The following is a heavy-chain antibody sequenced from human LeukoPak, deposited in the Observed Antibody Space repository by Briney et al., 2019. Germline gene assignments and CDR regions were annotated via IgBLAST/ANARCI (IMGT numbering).Heavy chain of an antibody. D-gene: IGHD3-10*01. CDR3: ARDYGSGSYSYFDY. J-gene: IGHJ4*02. CDR1: GGSISSYY. V-gene: IGHV4-4*07. Sequence: KPSETLSLTCTVSGGSISSYYWSWIRQPAGKGLEWIGRIYTSGSTNYNPSLKSRVTMSVDTSKNQFSLKLSSVTAADTAVYYCARDYGSGSYSYFDYWGQGTLVTVSS. CDR2: IYTSGST.